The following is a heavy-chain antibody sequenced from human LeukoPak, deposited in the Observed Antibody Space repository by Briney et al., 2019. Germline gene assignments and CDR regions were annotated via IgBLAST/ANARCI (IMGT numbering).Heavy chain of an antibody. V-gene: IGHV1-2*02. CDR2: INPNSGGT. CDR3: AAGELLSYYGMDV. Sequence: GASVKVSCKASGYTFTGYYMPWVRQAPGQGLEWMGWINPNSGGTNYAQKFQGRVTMTRDTSISTAYMELSRLRSDDTAVYYCAAGELLSYYGMDVWGQGTTVTVSS. CDR1: GYTFTGYY. J-gene: IGHJ6*02. D-gene: IGHD1-26*01.